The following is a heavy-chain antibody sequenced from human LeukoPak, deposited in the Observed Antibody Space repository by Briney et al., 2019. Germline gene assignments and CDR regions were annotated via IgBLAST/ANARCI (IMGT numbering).Heavy chain of an antibody. J-gene: IGHJ4*02. CDR2: MNPNSGNT. CDR1: GYTFTSYD. CDR3: AREYSSSSGDY. V-gene: IGHV1-8*03. Sequence: GASVKVSCKASGYTFTSYDINWVRQATGQGLEWMGWMNPNSGNTGYAQKFQGRVTITSNTSISTAYMELSSLRSEDTAVYYCAREYSSSSGDYWGQGTLVTVSS. D-gene: IGHD6-6*01.